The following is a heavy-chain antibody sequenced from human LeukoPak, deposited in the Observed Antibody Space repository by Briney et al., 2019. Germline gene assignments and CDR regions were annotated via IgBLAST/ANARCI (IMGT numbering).Heavy chain of an antibody. CDR2: INPSGGST. CDR3: ARGFSGTYYFYYFDY. D-gene: IGHD1-26*01. V-gene: IGHV1-46*01. CDR1: GYTFTSYG. J-gene: IGHJ4*02. Sequence: GASVKVSCKASGYTFTSYGISWVRQAPGQGLEWMGIINPSGGSTNYAQKFQGRVTITADKSTSTAYMELSSLRSEDTAVYYCARGFSGTYYFYYFDYWGQGTLVTVSS.